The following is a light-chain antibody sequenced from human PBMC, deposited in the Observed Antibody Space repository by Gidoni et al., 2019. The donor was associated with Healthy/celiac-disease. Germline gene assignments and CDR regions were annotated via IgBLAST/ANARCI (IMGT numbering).Light chain of an antibody. Sequence: YELTQSHSVSVPPGQTASITCSGDKLGDKYACWYQQKPGQSPVLVIYQDSKRPSGNPERFSGSNSGNTATLTISGTQAMDEADYYCQAWDSSTVVFGGGTKLTVL. CDR1: KLGDKY. CDR2: QDS. J-gene: IGLJ2*01. CDR3: QAWDSSTVV. V-gene: IGLV3-1*01.